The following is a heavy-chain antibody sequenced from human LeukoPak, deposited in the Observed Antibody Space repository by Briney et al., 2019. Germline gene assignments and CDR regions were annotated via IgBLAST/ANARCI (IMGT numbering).Heavy chain of an antibody. D-gene: IGHD4-11*01. Sequence: GRSLRLSCTASGFTFSNYGIHWVRQAPGKGLEWVAHISSDASYDHYVDSVKGRFTISRDNSKNTLYLQVDSVRGEDTAVYYCAEGGNSSINYWGQGTLVTVSS. CDR2: ISSDASYD. J-gene: IGHJ4*02. V-gene: IGHV3-30*18. CDR3: AEGGNSSINY. CDR1: GFTFSNYG.